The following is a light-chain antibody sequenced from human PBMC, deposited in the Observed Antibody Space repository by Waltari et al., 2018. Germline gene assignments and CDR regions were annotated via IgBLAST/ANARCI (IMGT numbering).Light chain of an antibody. CDR3: QRYGSSGT. V-gene: IGKV3-20*01. Sequence: EFVLTQSPGTLSLSPGERATVSCRASQNINSGYLAWYQQRPGQAPRLLSYETSRMASGIPDRFSGSGSGTDFSLTISKVEPEDFAVYFCQRYGSSGTFGQGTKVEIK. CDR2: ETS. J-gene: IGKJ1*01. CDR1: QNINSGY.